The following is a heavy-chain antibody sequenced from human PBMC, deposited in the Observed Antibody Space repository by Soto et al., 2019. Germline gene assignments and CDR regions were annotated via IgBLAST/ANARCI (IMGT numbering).Heavy chain of an antibody. CDR2: IIPISGTA. D-gene: IGHD6-19*01. CDR1: GGTFSSYA. J-gene: IGHJ6*02. CDR3: ARARLLAVAGTTGYGMDV. V-gene: IGHV1-69*01. Sequence: QVQLVQSGAEVKKPGSSVKVSCKASGGTFSSYAISWVRQAPGQGLEWMGGIIPISGTANYAQKFQGRVTITADESTSTAYMELSSLRSEDTAVYYCARARLLAVAGTTGYGMDVWGQGTTVTVSS.